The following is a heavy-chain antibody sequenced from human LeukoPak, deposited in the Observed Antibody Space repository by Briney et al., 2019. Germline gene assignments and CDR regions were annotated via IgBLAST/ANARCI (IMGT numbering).Heavy chain of an antibody. J-gene: IGHJ4*02. Sequence: GESLKISCKGSGYSFTSYWIGWVRQMPGKGLEWMGIIYPGDSGTRYSPSFQGQVTISADKSISTAYLQWSSLKASDTAMYYCARQPWNDFPYFDYWGQGTLVTVSS. CDR2: IYPGDSGT. D-gene: IGHD1-1*01. V-gene: IGHV5-51*01. CDR3: ARQPWNDFPYFDY. CDR1: GYSFTSYW.